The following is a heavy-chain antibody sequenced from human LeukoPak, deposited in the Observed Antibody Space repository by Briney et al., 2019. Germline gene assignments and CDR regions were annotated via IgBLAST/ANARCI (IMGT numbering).Heavy chain of an antibody. CDR1: GGSISSGSYY. CDR2: IYTSGST. CDR3: ARSMVRGVMVDP. Sequence: SETLSLTCTVSGGSISSGSYYWSWIRQPAGKGLEWIGRIYTSGSTNYNPSLKSRVTISVDTSKNQFSLKLSSVTAADTAVYYCARSMVRGVMVDPWGQGTLVTVSS. J-gene: IGHJ5*02. V-gene: IGHV4-61*02. D-gene: IGHD3-10*01.